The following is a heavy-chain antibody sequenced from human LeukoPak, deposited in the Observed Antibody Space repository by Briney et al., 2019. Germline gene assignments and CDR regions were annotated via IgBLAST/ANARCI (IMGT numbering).Heavy chain of an antibody. CDR1: GGSISSTSYY. V-gene: IGHV4-39*01. Sequence: SETLSLTCTVSGGSISSTSYYWAWIRQPPGKGLEWIGSIYYSGSTYYNPPLKSRVTISVDTSKNQFSLKLSSVTAADTAVYYCARSGVGLPWFDPWGQGALVTVSS. CDR2: IYYSGST. D-gene: IGHD3/OR15-3a*01. CDR3: ARSGVGLPWFDP. J-gene: IGHJ5*02.